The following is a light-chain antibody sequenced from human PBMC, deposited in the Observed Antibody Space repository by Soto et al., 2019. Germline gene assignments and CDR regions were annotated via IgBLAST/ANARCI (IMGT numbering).Light chain of an antibody. CDR3: QVWDIMTDNYV. CDR2: YDS. V-gene: IGLV3-21*04. CDR1: NIGNKR. J-gene: IGLJ1*01. Sequence: SYELTQSPSVSVAPEKTATITCGGNNIGNKRVHWYRQKPGQAPVLLISYDSDRPSGIPERFSGSNSGNTATLTISRVEAGEEAELYCQVWDIMTDNYVFGSGTKVTVL.